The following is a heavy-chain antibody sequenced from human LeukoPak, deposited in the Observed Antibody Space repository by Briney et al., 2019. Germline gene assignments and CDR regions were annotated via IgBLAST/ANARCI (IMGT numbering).Heavy chain of an antibody. CDR2: ISSSSSYI. J-gene: IGHJ3*02. D-gene: IGHD2-15*01. V-gene: IGHV3-21*01. Sequence: GGSLRLSCAASGFTFSSYGMSWVRQAPGKGLEWVSSISSSSSYIYYADSMKGRFTISRDNARNSLYLLMNSLAAEDTAMYFWARESNPYCSGGSCTAFDIWGQGTMVTASS. CDR3: ARESNPYCSGGSCTAFDI. CDR1: GFTFSSYG.